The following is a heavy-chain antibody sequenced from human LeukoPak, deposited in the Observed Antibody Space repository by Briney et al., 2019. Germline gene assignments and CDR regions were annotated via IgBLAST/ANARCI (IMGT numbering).Heavy chain of an antibody. CDR3: ARAVVTAIRGLTRFDY. CDR1: GLTFSSHA. V-gene: IGHV3-23*01. D-gene: IGHD2-21*02. CDR2: ISGSGGST. Sequence: GGSLRLSCAASGLTFSSHAMSWVRQAPGKGLEWVSAISGSGGSTYYADSVKGRFTISRDNAKNSLYLQMNSLRAEDTAVYYCARAVVTAIRGLTRFDYWGQGTLVTVSS. J-gene: IGHJ4*02.